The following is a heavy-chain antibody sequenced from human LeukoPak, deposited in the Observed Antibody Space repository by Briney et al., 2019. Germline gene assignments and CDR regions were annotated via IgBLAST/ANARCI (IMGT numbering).Heavy chain of an antibody. CDR1: GFTFSSNA. CDR3: ARYSSSWRYYYYYYMDV. J-gene: IGHJ6*03. Sequence: QPGGSLRLSCAASGFTFSSNAMNWVRQAPGKGLEWVSLITGSGGGTDYADSVKGRFTISRDNSKNTLYLQMNSLRVEDTAVYYCARYSSSWRYYYYYYMDVWGKGTTVTISS. CDR2: ITGSGGGT. V-gene: IGHV3-23*01. D-gene: IGHD6-13*01.